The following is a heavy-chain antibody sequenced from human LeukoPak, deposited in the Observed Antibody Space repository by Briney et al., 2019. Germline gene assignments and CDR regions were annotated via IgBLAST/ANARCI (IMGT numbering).Heavy chain of an antibody. CDR1: GFTFSSYG. D-gene: IGHD3-9*01. J-gene: IGHJ4*02. Sequence: GGSLRLSCAASGFTFSSYGMHWVRQAPGKGLVWVSRINSDGRSTNYADSVKGRFSISRDNAENTLYLQMNSLRVEDTAVYYCVRGADTGYSSDSWGQGTLVTVSS. CDR2: INSDGRST. CDR3: VRGADTGYSSDS. V-gene: IGHV3-74*01.